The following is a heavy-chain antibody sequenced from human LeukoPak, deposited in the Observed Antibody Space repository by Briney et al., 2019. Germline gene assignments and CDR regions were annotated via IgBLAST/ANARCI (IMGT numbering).Heavy chain of an antibody. V-gene: IGHV3-9*01. D-gene: IGHD3-22*01. CDR2: ISWNSGSI. Sequence: GGSLRLSCAASGFTFDDYAMHWVRQAPGKGLEWVSGISWNSGSIGYADSVKGRFTISRDNAKNSLYLQMNSLRAEDTALYCCAKTTDYYDSSGYYLPLDYWGQGTLVTVSS. CDR3: AKTTDYYDSSGYYLPLDY. CDR1: GFTFDDYA. J-gene: IGHJ4*02.